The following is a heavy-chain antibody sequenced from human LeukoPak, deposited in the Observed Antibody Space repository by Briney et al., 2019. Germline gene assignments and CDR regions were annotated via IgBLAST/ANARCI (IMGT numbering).Heavy chain of an antibody. J-gene: IGHJ4*02. D-gene: IGHD3-10*01. V-gene: IGHV3-30-3*01. Sequence: GGSLRLSCAASGFTFSSYAMSWVRQAPGKGLEWVAVISYDGSNKYYADSVKGRFTISRDNSKNTLYLQMNSLRAEDTAVYYCARARGDYWGQGTLVTVSS. CDR2: ISYDGSNK. CDR3: ARARGDY. CDR1: GFTFSSYA.